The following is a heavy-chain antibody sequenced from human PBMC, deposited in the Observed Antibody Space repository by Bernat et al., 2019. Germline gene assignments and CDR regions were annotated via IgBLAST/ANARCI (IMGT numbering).Heavy chain of an antibody. CDR2: IRSNSDYI. CDR3: VRDDMWAFDS. Sequence: EVHLVESGGGLVKPGGSLRLSCAASGFTFSDYPMNWVRQTPGKGLEWISHIRSNSDYISYGDSVKGRFTISRDNGKNSLYLQMNSLRAEDTAVYYCVRDDMWAFDSWGQGTLVTVSS. CDR1: GFTFSDYP. D-gene: IGHD1-26*01. V-gene: IGHV3-21*05. J-gene: IGHJ4*02.